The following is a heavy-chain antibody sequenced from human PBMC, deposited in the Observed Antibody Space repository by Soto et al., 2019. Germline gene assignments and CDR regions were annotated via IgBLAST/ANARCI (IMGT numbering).Heavy chain of an antibody. Sequence: ASVKVSCKASGFTFTSYGISWVRHAPGPGPEWMGWISAYNGNTNYAQKRQGRVTMTTDTSTSTAYMELRSLRSDDTAVYYCARDLQVMVRGVNRYYYYYGMDVWGQGTTVTVSS. CDR2: ISAYNGNT. J-gene: IGHJ6*02. D-gene: IGHD3-10*01. CDR3: ARDLQVMVRGVNRYYYYYGMDV. CDR1: GFTFTSYG. V-gene: IGHV1-18*01.